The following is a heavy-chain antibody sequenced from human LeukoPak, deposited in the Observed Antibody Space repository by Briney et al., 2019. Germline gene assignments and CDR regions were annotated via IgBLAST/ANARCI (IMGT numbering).Heavy chain of an antibody. CDR1: GFTFSNYG. D-gene: IGHD2-2*02. J-gene: IGHJ4*02. Sequence: GGSLRLSCAASGFTFSNYGMCWVRQAPGKGLEWVSTISGSGSATYNAGSVKGRFTTSRDNSNNTLYLQMNSLRAEDTAVYYCAKTEAPAAIRAGSDYWGQGTLVTVSS. V-gene: IGHV3-23*01. CDR2: ISGSGSAT. CDR3: AKTEAPAAIRAGSDY.